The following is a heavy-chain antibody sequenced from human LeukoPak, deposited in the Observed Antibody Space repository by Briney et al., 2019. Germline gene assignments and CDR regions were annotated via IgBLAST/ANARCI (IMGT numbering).Heavy chain of an antibody. CDR3: TMVARYCSSTSCYLDAFDI. CDR1: GDSVSSNSAA. V-gene: IGHV6-1*01. Sequence: SQTLSLTCAISGDSVSSNSAAWNWIRQSPSRGLEWLGRTYYRSKWYNDYAVSVKSRITINPDTSKNQFSLQLNSVTPEDTAVYYCTMVARYCSSTSCYLDAFDIWGQGTMVTVSS. D-gene: IGHD2-2*01. J-gene: IGHJ3*02. CDR2: TYYRSKWYN.